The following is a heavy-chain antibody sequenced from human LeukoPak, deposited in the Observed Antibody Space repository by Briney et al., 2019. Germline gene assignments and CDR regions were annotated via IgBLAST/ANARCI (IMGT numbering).Heavy chain of an antibody. CDR3: VKGLDYSSSQIDS. J-gene: IGHJ4*02. CDR2: INTNGANT. Sequence: GGSLRLSCSASGFTFKSYAMHWARQAPGKGLEYVSSINTNGANTYYADSVKGRFTISRDNSRNTVYVQMNSLTPEDTAVYYCVKGLDYSSSQIDSWGQGTLVTVSS. V-gene: IGHV3-64*05. D-gene: IGHD6-6*01. CDR1: GFTFKSYA.